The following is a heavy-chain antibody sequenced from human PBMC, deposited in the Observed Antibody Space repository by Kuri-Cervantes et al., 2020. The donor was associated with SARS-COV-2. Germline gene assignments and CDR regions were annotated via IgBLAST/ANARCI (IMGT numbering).Heavy chain of an antibody. CDR3: ARAYYDFWSGYYRDAFDI. CDR1: GFTLSSYS. J-gene: IGHJ3*02. D-gene: IGHD3-3*01. V-gene: IGHV3-21*01. CDR2: ISSSSSYI. Sequence: GESLKISCAASGFTLSSYSMNWVRQAPGKGLEWVSSISSSSSYIYYADSVKGRFTISRDNAKNSLYLQMNSLRAEDTAVYYCARAYYDFWSGYYRDAFDIWGQGTMVTVSS.